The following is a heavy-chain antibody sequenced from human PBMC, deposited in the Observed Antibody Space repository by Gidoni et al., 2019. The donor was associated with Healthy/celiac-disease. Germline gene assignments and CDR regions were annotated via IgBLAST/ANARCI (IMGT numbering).Heavy chain of an antibody. Sequence: QVQLVESGGGVVQPGRSLRLSCAAAGFTFSSYGRHWVRQAPGKGLEWVAVISYDGSNKYYADSVKGRFTISRDNSKNTLYLQMNSLRAEDTAVYYSLRDFDYWGQGTLVTVSS. V-gene: IGHV3-30*03. J-gene: IGHJ4*02. D-gene: IGHD4-17*01. CDR3: LRDFDY. CDR2: ISYDGSNK. CDR1: GFTFSSYG.